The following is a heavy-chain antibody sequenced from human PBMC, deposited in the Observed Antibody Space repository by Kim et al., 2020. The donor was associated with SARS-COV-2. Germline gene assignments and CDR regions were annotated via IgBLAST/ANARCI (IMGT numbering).Heavy chain of an antibody. J-gene: IGHJ6*02. D-gene: IGHD2-2*01. CDR1: GGSFSGYY. Sequence: SQTLSLTCAVYGGSFSGYYWSWIRQPPGKGLEWIGEINHSGSTNYNPSLKSRVTISVDTSKNQFSLKLSSVTAADTAVYYCARVFDCSSTSCPYGMDVWG. CDR3: ARVFDCSSTSCPYGMDV. V-gene: IGHV4-34*01. CDR2: INHSGST.